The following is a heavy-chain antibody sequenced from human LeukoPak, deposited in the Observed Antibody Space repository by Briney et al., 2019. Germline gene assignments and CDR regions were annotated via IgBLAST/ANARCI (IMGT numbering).Heavy chain of an antibody. CDR1: TFTFSRYA. CDR3: AQTNKQPDYYYGFDV. CDR2: ISFDETSK. D-gene: IGHD6-13*01. V-gene: IGHV3-30*04. Sequence: PGGSLRLSCAASTFTFSRYAMHWVRQAPGKGLEWVAVISFDETSKYYSDSVKGRFTISRDNSKNMLYLQMNSLRVEDTAVYYCAQTNKQPDYYYGFDVWGKGTTVTVSS. J-gene: IGHJ6*04.